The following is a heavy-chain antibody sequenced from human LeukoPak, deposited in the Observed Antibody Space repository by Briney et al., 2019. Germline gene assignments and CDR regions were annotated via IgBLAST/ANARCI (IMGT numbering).Heavy chain of an antibody. CDR1: GGSFSGYY. J-gene: IGHJ4*02. CDR2: IYYSGST. Sequence: SETLSLTCAVYGGSFSGYYWSWIRQPPGKGLEWIGYIYYSGSTNYNPSLKSRVTISVDTSKNQFSLKLSSVTAADTAVYYCARSVSKARLFDYWGQGTLVTVSS. V-gene: IGHV4-59*01. CDR3: ARSVSKARLFDY. D-gene: IGHD1-26*01.